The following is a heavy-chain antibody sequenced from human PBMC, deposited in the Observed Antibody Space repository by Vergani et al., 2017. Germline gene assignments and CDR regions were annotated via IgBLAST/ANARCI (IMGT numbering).Heavy chain of an antibody. CDR2: INPNSGGT. CDR1: GYTFTGYY. Sequence: QVQLVQSGAEVKKPGASGKVSCKASGYTFTGYYMHWVRQAPGQGLEWMGWINPNSGGTNYAQKFQGRVTMTRDTSISTAYMELSRLRSDDTAVYYCASSNWNHVRPIYAFDIWGQGTMVTVSS. D-gene: IGHD1-14*01. V-gene: IGHV1-2*02. CDR3: ASSNWNHVRPIYAFDI. J-gene: IGHJ3*02.